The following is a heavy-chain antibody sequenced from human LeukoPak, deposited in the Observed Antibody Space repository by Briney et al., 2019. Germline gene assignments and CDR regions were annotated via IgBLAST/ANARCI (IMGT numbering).Heavy chain of an antibody. CDR3: ARLVVDTAMVSDY. Sequence: AGGSLRLSCAASGFTFSDYVFHWVRQAPGKGLEWVSSISSSSSYIYYADSVKGRFTISRDNAKNSLHLQMNSLRAEDTAVYYCARLVVDTAMVSDYWGQGTLVTVSS. J-gene: IGHJ4*02. D-gene: IGHD5-18*01. V-gene: IGHV3-21*01. CDR2: ISSSSSYI. CDR1: GFTFSDYV.